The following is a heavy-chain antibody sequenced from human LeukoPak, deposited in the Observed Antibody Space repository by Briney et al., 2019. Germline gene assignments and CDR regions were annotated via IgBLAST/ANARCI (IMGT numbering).Heavy chain of an antibody. Sequence: GRSLRLSCAASGFTFSSYGMHWVRQAPGKGREWVSVISYDGGNTYYADSVKGRFTISRDNSKNTLYLQMNSLRAEATARYYCGKDQGMGHNVDTAMEEYWGQGPQVPVPS. D-gene: IGHD5-18*01. CDR3: GKDQGMGHNVDTAMEEY. CDR2: ISYDGGNT. V-gene: IGHV3-30*18. CDR1: GFTFSSYG. J-gene: IGHJ1*01.